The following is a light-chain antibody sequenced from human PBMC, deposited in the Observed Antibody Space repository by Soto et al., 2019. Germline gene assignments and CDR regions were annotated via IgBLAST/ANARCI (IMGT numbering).Light chain of an antibody. CDR3: QHTNTFQIT. V-gene: IGKV1-12*01. CDR1: QGFRSW. J-gene: IGKJ5*01. CDR2: AAS. Sequence: DIQMTQSPSSVSASVGDRVTITCRASQGFRSWLAWYQQKPGKAPKLLIYAASTLENGVPSRFSGSGSGTEFTITISSLQPEDFATYYCQHTNTFQITFGHGTRLEIK.